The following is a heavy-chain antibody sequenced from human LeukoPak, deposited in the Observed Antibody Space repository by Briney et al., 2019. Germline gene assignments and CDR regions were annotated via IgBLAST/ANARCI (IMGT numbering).Heavy chain of an antibody. CDR1: GGTFSSYA. CDR2: IIPIFGTA. D-gene: IGHD5/OR15-5a*01. V-gene: IGHV1-69*01. J-gene: IGHJ6*03. CDR3: ARGPIYLPNYYYYMDV. Sequence: GSSVKVSCKASGGTFSSYAISWVRQAPGQGLEWMGGIIPIFGTANYAQKFQGRVTITADESTGTAYMELSSLRSEDTAVYYCARGPIYLPNYYYYMDVWGKGTTVTVSS.